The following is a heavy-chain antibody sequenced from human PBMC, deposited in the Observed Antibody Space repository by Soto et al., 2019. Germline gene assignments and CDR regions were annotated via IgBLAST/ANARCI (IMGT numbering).Heavy chain of an antibody. CDR3: AKIESRSFYDSTGYYPFDY. CDR2: LSGSGVST. Sequence: GGSLRLSCVASGFPFSNYAMTWVRQAPGKGLEWVSALSGSGVSTYYADSVMGRFTISRDNSKNTVYLQMNSLRAEDTAVYYCAKIESRSFYDSTGYYPFDYWGQGT. J-gene: IGHJ4*02. V-gene: IGHV3-23*01. D-gene: IGHD3-22*01. CDR1: GFPFSNYA.